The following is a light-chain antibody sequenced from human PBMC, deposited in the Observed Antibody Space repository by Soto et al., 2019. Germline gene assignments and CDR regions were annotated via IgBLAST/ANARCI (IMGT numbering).Light chain of an antibody. Sequence: EIFLTQPPGTRSLSPWERATLSCRASQSFSSSYLAWYQQKPGQAPRLLIYGASSRATGIPARFSGSGSGTDFTLTISSLEPEDFAVYYCQQRSNWGAFGQGTRLEI. J-gene: IGKJ5*01. CDR3: QQRSNWGA. CDR1: QSFSSSY. CDR2: GAS. V-gene: IGKV3D-20*02.